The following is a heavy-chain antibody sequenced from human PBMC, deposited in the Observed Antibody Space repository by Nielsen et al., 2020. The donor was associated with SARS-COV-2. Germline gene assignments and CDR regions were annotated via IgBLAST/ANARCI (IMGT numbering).Heavy chain of an antibody. D-gene: IGHD3-3*01. V-gene: IGHV4-34*01. CDR2: INHSGST. CDR1: GGSFSGYY. Sequence: SETLSLTCAVYGGSFSGYYWNWIRQPPGKGLEWIGEINHSGSTNYNPSLKSRVTISVDTSKNQFSLKLSSVTAADTAVYYCASFGADTAAGYDYWGQGTLVTVSS. J-gene: IGHJ4*02. CDR3: ASFGADTAAGYDY.